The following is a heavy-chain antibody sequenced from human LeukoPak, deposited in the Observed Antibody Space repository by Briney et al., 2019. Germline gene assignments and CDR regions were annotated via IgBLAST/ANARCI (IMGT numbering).Heavy chain of an antibody. CDR1: GFTFSSYE. D-gene: IGHD2-21*02. Sequence: GGSLRLSCAASGFTFSSYEMNWVRQAPGKGLEWVSHIGADGTGYYTDSVKGRATISRDNAKNSLYLQMNSLRAEDTAVYYCARPAYCGNNCYYFPDYWGQGTLVTVSS. J-gene: IGHJ4*02. V-gene: IGHV3-48*03. CDR2: IGADGTG. CDR3: ARPAYCGNNCYYFPDY.